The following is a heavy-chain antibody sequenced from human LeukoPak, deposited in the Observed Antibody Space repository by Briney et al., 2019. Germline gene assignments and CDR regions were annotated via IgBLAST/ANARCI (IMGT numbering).Heavy chain of an antibody. Sequence: GGSLRLSCAASGIAVTGNYMSWVRQPPGKGLEWVSFISINTDTFYAASVRGRFTISRDSSENTLFLQMNSLRDEDSAVYYCAIAQSWDELFDSWGQGTLVTVSS. CDR1: GIAVTGNY. CDR3: AIAQSWDELFDS. V-gene: IGHV3-53*01. CDR2: ISINTDT. J-gene: IGHJ4*02. D-gene: IGHD1-26*01.